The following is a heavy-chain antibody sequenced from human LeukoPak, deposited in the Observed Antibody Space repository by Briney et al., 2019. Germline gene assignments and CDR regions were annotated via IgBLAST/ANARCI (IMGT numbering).Heavy chain of an antibody. D-gene: IGHD3-10*01. Sequence: GRSLRLSCAASGFTFSTYGMHWVRQAPGKGLEWVAVIWHDGSNKYYADSVKGRFTISRDNSKNTLYLQMNSLSVEDTAVYYCARVGYYASGPFSYFDYWGQGTLVTVSS. J-gene: IGHJ4*02. CDR2: IWHDGSNK. CDR1: GFTFSTYG. V-gene: IGHV3-33*01. CDR3: ARVGYYASGPFSYFDY.